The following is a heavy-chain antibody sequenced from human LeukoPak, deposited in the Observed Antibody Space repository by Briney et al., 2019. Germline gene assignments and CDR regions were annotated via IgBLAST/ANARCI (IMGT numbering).Heavy chain of an antibody. CDR2: INHSGST. V-gene: IGHV4-34*01. J-gene: IGHJ4*02. Sequence: PSETLSLTCAVYGGSFSGYYWSWIRQPPGKGLEWIGEINHSGSTNYNPSLKSRVTISVDTSKNQFSLKLSSVTAADTAVYYCARGANRYSYGYRNTAGFDYWGQGTLVTVSS. CDR3: ARGANRYSYGYRNTAGFDY. D-gene: IGHD5-18*01. CDR1: GGSFSGYY.